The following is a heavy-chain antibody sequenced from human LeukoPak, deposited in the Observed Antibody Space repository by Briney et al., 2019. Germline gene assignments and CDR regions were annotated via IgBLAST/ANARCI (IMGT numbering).Heavy chain of an antibody. CDR1: GFTFSSYW. CDR3: ARAEWELLDPLDY. V-gene: IGHV3-7*01. D-gene: IGHD1-26*01. CDR2: IKQDGSEK. J-gene: IGHJ4*02. Sequence: PGGSLRLSCAASGFTFSSYWMSWVRQAPGKGLEWVANIKQDGSEKYYVDSVKGRFTISRDNAKNSLYLQMNSLRAEDTAVYYCARAEWELLDPLDYWGQGTLVTVSS.